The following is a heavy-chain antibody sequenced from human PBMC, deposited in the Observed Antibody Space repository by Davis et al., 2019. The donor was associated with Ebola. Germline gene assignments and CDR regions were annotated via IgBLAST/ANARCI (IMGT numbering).Heavy chain of an antibody. CDR2: IYYSGST. CDR1: GGSISSYY. V-gene: IGHV4-59*01. Sequence: MPGGSLRLSCTVSGGSISSYYWSWIRQPPGKGLEWIGYIYYSGSTNYNPSLKSRVTISVDTSKNQFSLKLSSVTAADTAVYYCARGIGEFDPWGQGTLVTVSS. J-gene: IGHJ5*02. CDR3: ARGIGEFDP. D-gene: IGHD2-15*01.